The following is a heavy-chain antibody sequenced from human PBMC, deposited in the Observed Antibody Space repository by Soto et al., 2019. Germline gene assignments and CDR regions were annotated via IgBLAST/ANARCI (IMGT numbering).Heavy chain of an antibody. Sequence: GGSLRLSCAASGFAFSIYAMSWVLQAPGKGLESVSAISGSGCRTYYEDSVKGRFNISRDNSKKKLYMQMKSMRADHTAVYYCAKDTPMYYWGQGTLVTVSS. CDR3: AKDTPMYY. J-gene: IGHJ4*02. V-gene: IGHV3-23*01. CDR1: GFAFSIYA. CDR2: ISGSGCRT.